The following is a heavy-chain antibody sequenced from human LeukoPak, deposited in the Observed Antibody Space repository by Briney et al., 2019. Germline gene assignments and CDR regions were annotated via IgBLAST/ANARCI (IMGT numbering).Heavy chain of an antibody. CDR1: GFTVSSNY. CDR3: ARENPSSGYYDY. Sequence: WVSLSLSCAASGFTVSSNYMSWVRQAPGMGLEWVSVIYSGGSTYYQDSVKRRFTISRDNSKNTLYLQMNSLSAEDTAVYYCARENPSSGYYDYWGQGTLVTVSS. D-gene: IGHD3-22*01. V-gene: IGHV3-53*01. CDR2: IYSGGST. J-gene: IGHJ4*02.